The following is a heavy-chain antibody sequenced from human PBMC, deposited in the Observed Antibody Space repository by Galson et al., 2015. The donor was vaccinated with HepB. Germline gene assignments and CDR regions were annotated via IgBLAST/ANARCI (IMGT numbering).Heavy chain of an antibody. D-gene: IGHD6-13*01. CDR3: ASSRIAAAGGAFDI. Sequence: SLRLSCAASGFTFSSYDMHWVRQATGKGLEWVSAIGTAGDTYYPGSVKGRFTISRENAKNSLYLQMNSLRAGDTAVYYCASSRIAAAGGAFDIWGQGTRVTASS. CDR2: IGTAGDT. CDR1: GFTFSSYD. V-gene: IGHV3-13*01. J-gene: IGHJ3*02.